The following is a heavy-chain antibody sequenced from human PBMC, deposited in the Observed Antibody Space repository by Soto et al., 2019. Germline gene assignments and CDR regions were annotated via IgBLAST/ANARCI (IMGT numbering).Heavy chain of an antibody. CDR1: GGTFSSYA. V-gene: IGHV1-69*06. CDR3: ARGLTTVTGYYYYGMDV. CDR2: IIPIFGTA. J-gene: IGHJ6*02. D-gene: IGHD4-17*01. Sequence: SVKVSCKASGGTFSSYAISWVRQAPGQGLEWMGGIIPIFGTANYAQKFQGRVTITADKSTSTAYMELSSLRSEDTAVYYCARGLTTVTGYYYYGMDVWGQGTTVTVSS.